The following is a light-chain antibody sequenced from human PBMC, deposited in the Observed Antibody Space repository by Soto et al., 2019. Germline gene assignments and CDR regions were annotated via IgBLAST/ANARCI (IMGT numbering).Light chain of an antibody. CDR3: AAWDDSLNGLV. CDR2: SND. CDR1: SSNIASNA. V-gene: IGLV1-44*01. Sequence: QLVLTQPPSASGTPGQRVTISCSGSSSNIASNAVTWYQQVPGTAPKLLLYSNDQRPSGVPDRFSGSKSGTSASLAISGLHSEDEADYYCAAWDDSLNGLVLGTGTKVTVL. J-gene: IGLJ1*01.